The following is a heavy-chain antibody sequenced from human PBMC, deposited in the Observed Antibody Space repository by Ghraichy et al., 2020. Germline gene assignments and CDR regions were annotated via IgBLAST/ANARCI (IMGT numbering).Heavy chain of an antibody. CDR2: IYTSGST. V-gene: IGHV4-61*02. CDR3: ARAYTAMVTGGAFDI. D-gene: IGHD5-18*01. J-gene: IGHJ3*02. CDR1: GGSISSGSYY. Sequence: SCTVSGGSISSGSYYWSWIRQPAGKGLEWIGRIYTSGSTNYNPSLKSRVTISVDTSKNQFSLKLSSVTAADTAVYYCARAYTAMVTGGAFDIWGQGTMVTVSS.